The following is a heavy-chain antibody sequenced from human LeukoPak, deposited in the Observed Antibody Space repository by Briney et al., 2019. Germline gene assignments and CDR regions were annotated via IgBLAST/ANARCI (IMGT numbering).Heavy chain of an antibody. CDR3: ARDIGEYYDTSDNWFDP. CDR2: IYSGGNT. CDR1: GLTVSSNC. J-gene: IGHJ5*02. V-gene: IGHV3-53*01. Sequence: GRSLRLSCAASGLTVSSNCISSVRQAPGGGLGSVSFIYSGGNTYSANPVKGRFTISRDNAKNTLNLQMNSLRAEDTAVYHCARDIGEYYDTSDNWFDPWGQGALVTVSS. D-gene: IGHD3-22*01.